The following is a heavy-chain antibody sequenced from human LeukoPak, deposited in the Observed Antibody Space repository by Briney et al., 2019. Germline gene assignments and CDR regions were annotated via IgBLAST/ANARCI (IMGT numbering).Heavy chain of an antibody. J-gene: IGHJ4*02. Sequence: GGSLRLSCAASGFTLSTYTMNWVRQAPGKGLKWVSYISSSGSGISYADPVRGRFIISRDTAENSLYLQMNSLRAEDTAVYYCARDYLHYGGWGQGTLVTVSS. V-gene: IGHV3-48*01. CDR2: ISSSGSGI. CDR1: GFTLSTYT. CDR3: ARDYLHYGG. D-gene: IGHD3-10*01.